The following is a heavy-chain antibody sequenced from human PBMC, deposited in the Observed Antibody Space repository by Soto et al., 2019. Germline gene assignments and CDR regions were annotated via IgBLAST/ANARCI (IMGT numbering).Heavy chain of an antibody. CDR3: ARGGGVGVAGSAAFEM. V-gene: IGHV1-2*02. CDR2: INPATGAA. J-gene: IGHJ3*02. CDR1: GYPVTAYY. D-gene: IGHD3-3*01. Sequence: QLHLVQSGAVVKKPGASVTVSCSASGYPVTAYYMHWVRQAPGRGLEWMGGINPATGAAKYTQTFQGRVTMARDTSTSTVSRELSGLTSEDTAVFYCARGGGVGVAGSAAFEMWGQGTLVTVSS.